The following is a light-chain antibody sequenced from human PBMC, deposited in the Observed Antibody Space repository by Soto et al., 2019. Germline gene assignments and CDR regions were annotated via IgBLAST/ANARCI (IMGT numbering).Light chain of an antibody. V-gene: IGKV3-20*01. Sequence: EIVLTQSPGTLSLSPGERATLSCRASQSVSSVRLAWYQQKPGQAPRLLIYAASTRATGIPDRFSGSXSGXXXXXTISRLEPEDFAVYYCQQYGSSPLYTFGQGTKLEIK. J-gene: IGKJ2*01. CDR3: QQYGSSPLYT. CDR2: AAS. CDR1: QSVSSVR.